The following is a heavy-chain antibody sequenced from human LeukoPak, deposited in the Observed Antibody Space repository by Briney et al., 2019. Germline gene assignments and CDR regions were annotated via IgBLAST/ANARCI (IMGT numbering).Heavy chain of an antibody. CDR1: GGSISSSSYY. V-gene: IGHV4-39*07. D-gene: IGHD3-10*01. J-gene: IGHJ4*02. Sequence: PSETLSLTCTVSGGSISSSSYYWGWIRQPPGKGLEWIGSIYYSGSTYYNPSLKSRVTISVDTSKNQFSLKLSSVTAADTAVYYCARVGSPRTTMVRGVYFDYWGQGTLVTVSS. CDR3: ARVGSPRTTMVRGVYFDY. CDR2: IYYSGST.